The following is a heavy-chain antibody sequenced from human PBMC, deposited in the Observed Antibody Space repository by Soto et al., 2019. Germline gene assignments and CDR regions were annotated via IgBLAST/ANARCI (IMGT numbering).Heavy chain of an antibody. CDR1: GFTFSSYA. CDR3: VKGEFYYDSSVYYPFDS. Sequence: PGGSLRLSCSASGFTFSSYAMHWVRQAPGKRLEYVSSISINGGSTHYADSVKGRFTISRDNSRNTQYLQMSSLRADDTAVYYCVKGEFYYDSSVYYPFDSWGQGTLVTAS. D-gene: IGHD3-22*01. J-gene: IGHJ4*02. CDR2: ISINGGST. V-gene: IGHV3-64D*06.